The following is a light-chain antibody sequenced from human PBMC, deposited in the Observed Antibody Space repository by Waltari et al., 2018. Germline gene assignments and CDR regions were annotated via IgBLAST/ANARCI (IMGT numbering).Light chain of an antibody. CDR1: QSVTSNY. CDR2: GAS. CDR3: QQDDRSPET. V-gene: IGKV3-20*01. J-gene: IGKJ2*01. Sequence: EIVLTQSPGTLSLSPGERATLSCRASQSVTSNYLAWYQQRPGQAPRLLIYGASNRATGIPDRFSGSGSGTDFSLTINRLEPEDFAVYYCQQDDRSPETFGQGTKLEIK.